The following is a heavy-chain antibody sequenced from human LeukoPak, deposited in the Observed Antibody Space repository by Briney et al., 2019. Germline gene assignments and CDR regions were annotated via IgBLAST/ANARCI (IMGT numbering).Heavy chain of an antibody. Sequence: SETPSLTCTVSGGSISSYYWSWIRQPPGKGLEWIGYIYYSGSTNYNPSLKSRVTISVDTSKNQFSLKLSSVTAADTAVYYCARDNFLFDYWGQGTLVTVSS. CDR3: ARDNFLFDY. J-gene: IGHJ4*02. CDR2: IYYSGST. CDR1: GGSISSYY. V-gene: IGHV4-59*01.